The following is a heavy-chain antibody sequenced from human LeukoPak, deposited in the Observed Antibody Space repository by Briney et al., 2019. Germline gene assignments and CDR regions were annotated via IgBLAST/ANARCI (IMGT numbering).Heavy chain of an antibody. CDR3: ARHPGDGYNSDVDY. CDR2: IYYSGST. Sequence: SEALSLTCTVSGGSISSSSYYWGWIRQPPGKGLEWIGSIYYSGSTYYNPSLKSRVTISVDTSKNQFSLKLSSVTAADTAVYYCARHPGDGYNSDVDYWGQGTLVTVSS. J-gene: IGHJ4*02. D-gene: IGHD5-24*01. CDR1: GGSISSSSYY. V-gene: IGHV4-39*01.